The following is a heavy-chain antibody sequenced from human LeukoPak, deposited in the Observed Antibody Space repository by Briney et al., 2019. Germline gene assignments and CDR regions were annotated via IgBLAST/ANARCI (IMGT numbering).Heavy chain of an antibody. CDR1: AFSLTTSGTC. CDR2: TDWDDDK. J-gene: IGHJ6*03. CDR3: ARIRTNGECHTCMDV. V-gene: IGHV2-70*13. Sequence: SGPALVKPTQTLTLTCTFSAFSLTTSGTCVSWIRPPPVKALELIAHTDWDDDKYYSTSLRTRLTISKYTSKTQVVPTTTNNDTVDTATYYCARIRTNGECHTCMDVWGKGTTVTVPS. D-gene: IGHD2-8*01.